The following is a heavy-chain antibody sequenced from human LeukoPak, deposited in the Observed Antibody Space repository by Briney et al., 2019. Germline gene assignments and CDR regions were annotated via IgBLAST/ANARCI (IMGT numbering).Heavy chain of an antibody. CDR3: ARDHYCSSTSCYTIFDY. V-gene: IGHV1-2*02. CDR2: INPNSGGT. CDR1: GYTFTGYY. J-gene: IGHJ4*02. D-gene: IGHD2-2*02. Sequence: ASVKVSCKASGYTFTGYYMHWVRQAPGQGLEWMGSINPNSGGTNYAQKFQGRVTMTRDTSISTAYMELSRLRSDDTAVYYCARDHYCSSTSCYTIFDYWGQGTLVTVSS.